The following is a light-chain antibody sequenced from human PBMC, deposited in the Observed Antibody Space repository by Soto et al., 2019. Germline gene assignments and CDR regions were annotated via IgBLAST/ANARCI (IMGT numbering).Light chain of an antibody. J-gene: IGKJ5*01. Sequence: EIVLTQSPGTLSLSPGERATLSFRASQSVSSSSLAWYQQKPGQAPRLLIYGASNRATGIPDRFSGSGSGTDFTLTISRMEPEDITVYYWQHYGSSAITFGQGTRLEIK. CDR1: QSVSSSS. CDR2: GAS. V-gene: IGKV3-20*01. CDR3: QHYGSSAIT.